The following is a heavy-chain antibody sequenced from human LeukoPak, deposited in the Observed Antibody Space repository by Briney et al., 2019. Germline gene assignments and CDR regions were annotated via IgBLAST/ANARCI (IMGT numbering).Heavy chain of an antibody. CDR1: GGSISDYY. Sequence: SETLSLTCTVSGGSISDYYWSWIRQPPGKGLEWLGYIYYSGSTKYNPSLKSRVTISVDTSKNQFSLKLSSVTAADTAVYYCARDGYGDGMDYWGQGTLVTVSP. CDR3: ARDGYGDGMDY. V-gene: IGHV4-59*01. CDR2: IYYSGST. D-gene: IGHD4-17*01. J-gene: IGHJ4*02.